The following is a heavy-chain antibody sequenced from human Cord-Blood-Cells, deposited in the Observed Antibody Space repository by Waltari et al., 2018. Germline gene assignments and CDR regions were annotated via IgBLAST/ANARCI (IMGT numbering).Heavy chain of an antibody. CDR2: ISYDGSNK. J-gene: IGHJ4*02. D-gene: IGHD6-6*01. V-gene: IGHV3-30*03. CDR1: GFTFSSYV. CDR3: ARGGYIAASPDY. Sequence: QVQLVESGGGGVQPGRSLRLPGAASGFTFSSYVLPWVRQAPGKGLEWVAVISYDGSNKYYADAVKGRFTISRDNSKNTLYLQMNSLRAEDTAVYYCARGGYIAASPDYWGQGTLVTVSS.